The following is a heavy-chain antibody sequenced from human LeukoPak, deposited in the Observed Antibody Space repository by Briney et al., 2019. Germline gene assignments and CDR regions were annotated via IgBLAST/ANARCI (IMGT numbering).Heavy chain of an antibody. CDR2: AGWAGGTT. Sequence: GGSLRLSCETSGFNFDRYTIHWVRQAPGKGLEWVSLAGWAGGTTFYSDSVRGRFTISRDSGRKSVYLQMNSLTTDDTAFYFCAKELDTMFFDYWGQGALVTVPS. J-gene: IGHJ4*02. CDR1: GFNFDRYT. V-gene: IGHV3-43*01. D-gene: IGHD3-10*02. CDR3: AKELDTMFFDY.